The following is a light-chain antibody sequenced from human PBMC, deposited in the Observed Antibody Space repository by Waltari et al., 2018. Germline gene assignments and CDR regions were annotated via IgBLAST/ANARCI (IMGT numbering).Light chain of an antibody. V-gene: IGKV1-39*01. CDR2: GAS. Sequence: DIQMTQFPTSLSASVADRVPITCRASQTITNYLNGYQRKSGKAPRLLIYGASNLQGGVPSRCRGSGSGTDFTLTISNLQPEDFATYYCPQTYITPRTFGQGTKVEIK. CDR3: PQTYITPRT. J-gene: IGKJ1*01. CDR1: QTITNY.